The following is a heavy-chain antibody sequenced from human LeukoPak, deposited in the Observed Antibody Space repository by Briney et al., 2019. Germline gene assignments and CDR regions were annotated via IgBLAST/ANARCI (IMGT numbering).Heavy chain of an antibody. CDR3: ARGVVDDYVWGSYRFFDY. D-gene: IGHD3-16*02. CDR2: IYYSGST. CDR1: GGSISSYY. Sequence: SETPSLTCTVSGGSISSYYWSWIRQPPGKGLEWIGYIYYSGSTNYNPSLKSRVTISVDTSKNQFSLKLSSVTAADTAVYYCARGVVDDYVWGSYRFFDYWGQGTLVTVSS. V-gene: IGHV4-59*01. J-gene: IGHJ4*02.